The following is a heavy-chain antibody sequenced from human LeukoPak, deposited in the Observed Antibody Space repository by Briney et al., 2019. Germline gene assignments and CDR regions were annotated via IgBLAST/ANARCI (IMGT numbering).Heavy chain of an antibody. V-gene: IGHV3-23*01. CDR3: AMALDY. Sequence: GGSLRLSCVASGFTFSNYLMNWVRQAPGKGLGWVSGISHSGSSIYYADSVKGRFTISRGNSKNTLYLQMDRLRVEDTAVYYCAMALDYWGQGTLVTVSS. J-gene: IGHJ4*02. CDR1: GFTFSNYL. CDR2: ISHSGSSI.